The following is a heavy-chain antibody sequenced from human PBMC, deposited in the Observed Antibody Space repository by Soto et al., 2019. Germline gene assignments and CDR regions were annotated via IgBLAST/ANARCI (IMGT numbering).Heavy chain of an antibody. Sequence: GGSLRLSCAASGFTFSIYAMHWVRHAPGKGLEWVAVIAYDGSNKYYADSVKGRFTISRDNSKNTLFLQMNSLRDEDTAVYYCARDPGTDYEGYFDYWGQGTLVTVSS. J-gene: IGHJ4*02. D-gene: IGHD4-17*01. CDR3: ARDPGTDYEGYFDY. V-gene: IGHV3-30-3*01. CDR2: IAYDGSNK. CDR1: GFTFSIYA.